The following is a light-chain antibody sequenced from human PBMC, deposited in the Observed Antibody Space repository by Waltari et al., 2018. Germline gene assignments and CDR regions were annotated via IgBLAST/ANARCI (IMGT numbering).Light chain of an antibody. J-gene: IGLJ3*02. CDR3: QTWGTGIQV. V-gene: IGLV4-69*01. CDR2: VNSEGSH. Sequence: LVLTQSPSASASLGASVKLTCSLPGEYSAYAIAWHQKQPLKGPRYLMTVNSEGSHKKGDGIAERFSGSSSDLDRYLIISRLQSDDEADYFCQTWGTGIQVFGSGTKLTVL. CDR1: GEYSAYA.